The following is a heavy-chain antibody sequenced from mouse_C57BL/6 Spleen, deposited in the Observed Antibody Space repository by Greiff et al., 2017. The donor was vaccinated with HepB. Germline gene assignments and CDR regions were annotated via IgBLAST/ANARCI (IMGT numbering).Heavy chain of an antibody. Sequence: QVQLQQSGAELARPGASVKLSCKASGYTFTSYGISWVKQRTGQGLEWIGEIYPRSGNTYYNEKFKGKATLTADKSSSTAYMELRSLTSEDSAVYFWARRFYGSSSLYAMDYWGQGTSVTVSS. D-gene: IGHD1-1*01. V-gene: IGHV1-81*01. J-gene: IGHJ4*01. CDR1: GYTFTSYG. CDR3: ARRFYGSSSLYAMDY. CDR2: IYPRSGNT.